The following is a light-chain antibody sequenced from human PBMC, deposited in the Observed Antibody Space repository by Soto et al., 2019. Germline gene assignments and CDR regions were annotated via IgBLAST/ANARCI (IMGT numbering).Light chain of an antibody. CDR3: QQYNDWPRT. Sequence: IMMTLSPATLSVSPGQRATLSCRSSQSVSSNLAWYQQKPGQAPRLLIYGASTRATGIPARFSGSGSGTEFTLTISSLQSEDFAVYYCQQYNDWPRTFGQGTKV. CDR2: GAS. CDR1: QSVSSN. J-gene: IGKJ1*01. V-gene: IGKV3-15*01.